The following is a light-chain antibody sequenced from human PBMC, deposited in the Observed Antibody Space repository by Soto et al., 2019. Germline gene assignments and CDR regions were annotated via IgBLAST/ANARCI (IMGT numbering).Light chain of an antibody. CDR3: SSYTTSGTYV. CDR2: DVS. J-gene: IGLJ1*01. CDR1: GSDVGGYNY. Sequence: QSVLTQPASVSGSPRQSITISCTGTGSDVGGYNYVSWYQQHPGKAPKLMIIDVSNRPSGVSNRFSGSKSGNTASLTISGLQAEDEADYYCSSYTTSGTYVFGTGTKLTVL. V-gene: IGLV2-14*01.